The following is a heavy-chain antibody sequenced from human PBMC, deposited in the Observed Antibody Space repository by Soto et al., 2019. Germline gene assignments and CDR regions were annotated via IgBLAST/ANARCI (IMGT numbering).Heavy chain of an antibody. V-gene: IGHV5-10-1*01. J-gene: IGHJ6*02. CDR2: IDPSDSYT. D-gene: IGHD1-26*01. Sequence: GESLKISCKGSGYSFTSYLISWVRQMPGKGLEWMGRIDPSDSYTNYSPSFQGHVTISADKSISTAYLQWSSLKASDTAMYYCARSGELLLDYYYYGMDVWGQGTTVTVSS. CDR1: GYSFTSYL. CDR3: ARSGELLLDYYYYGMDV.